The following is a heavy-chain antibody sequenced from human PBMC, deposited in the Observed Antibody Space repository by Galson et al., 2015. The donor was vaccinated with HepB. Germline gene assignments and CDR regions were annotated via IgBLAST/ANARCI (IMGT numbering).Heavy chain of an antibody. CDR2: ISGSGGST. J-gene: IGHJ6*03. CDR1: GFTFSSYA. V-gene: IGHV3-23*01. CDR3: AKISPADLGFWSGYWYYYMDV. Sequence: SLRLSCAASGFTFSSYAMSWVRQAPGKGLEWVSAISGSGGSTYYADSVKGRFTISRDNSKNTLYLQMNSLRAEDTAVYYCAKISPADLGFWSGYWYYYMDVWGKGTTVTVSS. D-gene: IGHD3-3*01.